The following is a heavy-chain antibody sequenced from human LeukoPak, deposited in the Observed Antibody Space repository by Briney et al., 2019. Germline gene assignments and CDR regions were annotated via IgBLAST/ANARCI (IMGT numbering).Heavy chain of an antibody. J-gene: IGHJ4*02. V-gene: IGHV4-31*03. Sequence: SQTLSLTCTVSGGSISSGGYYWSWTRQHPGKGLEWIGYIYYSGSTYYNPSLKSRVTISVDTSKNQFSLKLSSVTAADTAVYYCARSRRAHFDYWGQGTLVTVSS. CDR3: ARSRRAHFDY. CDR1: GGSISSGGYY. CDR2: IYYSGST.